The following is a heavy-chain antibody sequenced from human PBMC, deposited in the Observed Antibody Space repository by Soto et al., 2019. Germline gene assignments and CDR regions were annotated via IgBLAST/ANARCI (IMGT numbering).Heavy chain of an antibody. CDR1: GFTFSSYA. J-gene: IGHJ4*02. D-gene: IGHD6-19*01. Sequence: EVQLLESGGGLVQPGGSLRLSCAASGFTFSSYAMSWVRQAPGKGLEWVSGITGSGGSTYYADSVKGRFTISRDNSKDTLYLQMHSLRAEDTAVYYCAKPRPVAGTEHFDYWGQGTLVTVSS. CDR3: AKPRPVAGTEHFDY. V-gene: IGHV3-23*01. CDR2: ITGSGGST.